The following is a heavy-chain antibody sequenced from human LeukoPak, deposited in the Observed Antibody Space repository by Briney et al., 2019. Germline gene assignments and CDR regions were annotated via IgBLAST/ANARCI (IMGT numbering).Heavy chain of an antibody. CDR1: GDSVSSNSAA. V-gene: IGHV6-1*01. J-gene: IGHJ6*02. CDR2: TYCRSKWYN. Sequence: SQTLSLTCAISGDSVSSNSAAWNWIRQSPSRGLEWLGRTYCRSKWYNDYAVSVKSRITINPDTSKNQFSLQLNSETPEDTAVYYCAREADPGDSDTAMVYYYGMDVWGQGTTVTVSS. D-gene: IGHD5-18*01. CDR3: AREADPGDSDTAMVYYYGMDV.